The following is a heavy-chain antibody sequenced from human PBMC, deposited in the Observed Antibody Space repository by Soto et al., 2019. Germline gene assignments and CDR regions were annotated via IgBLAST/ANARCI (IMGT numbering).Heavy chain of an antibody. CDR3: AREYSYHFDP. CDR2: IYSSGST. V-gene: IGHV4-4*07. Sequence: SETLSLTRSVSGDSISGYHWPWIRQPAWKGLEWVGRIYSSGSTDYNPSLKSRVIMSVDTSKNQFSLKLTSVTAADTAVYYCAREYSYHFDPWGQGTLVT. J-gene: IGHJ5*02. D-gene: IGHD5-18*01. CDR1: GDSISGYH.